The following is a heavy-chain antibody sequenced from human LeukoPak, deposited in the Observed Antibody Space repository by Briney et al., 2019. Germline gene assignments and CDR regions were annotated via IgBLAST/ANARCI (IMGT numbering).Heavy chain of an antibody. Sequence: GASVKVSCKASGYTFTGYYMHWVRQSPGQGLEWMGWINPNSGGTNYAQKFQGRVTMTRDTSISTAYMELSRLRSDDTAVYYCARAYGGYNRFDPWGQGTLVTVSS. D-gene: IGHD4-23*01. V-gene: IGHV1-2*02. CDR3: ARAYGGYNRFDP. CDR2: INPNSGGT. J-gene: IGHJ5*02. CDR1: GYTFTGYY.